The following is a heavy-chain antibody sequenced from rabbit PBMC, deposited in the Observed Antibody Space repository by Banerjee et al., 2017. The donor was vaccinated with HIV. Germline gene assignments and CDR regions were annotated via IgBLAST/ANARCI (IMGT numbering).Heavy chain of an antibody. Sequence: QSLEESGGGLVKPGGTLTLTCKASGIDFNSSYMCWVRQAPGKGLEWIGCIYAGGSGSTYYASWAKGRFSFSKSSSTTVTLQVTSLTAVDRATYFCARYAYSYDDYGDYWYYFTLWGPGTLVTVS. V-gene: IGHV1S40*01. D-gene: IGHD2-1*01. CDR2: IYAGGSGST. CDR3: ARYAYSYDDYGDYWYYFTL. CDR1: GIDFNSSY. J-gene: IGHJ4*01.